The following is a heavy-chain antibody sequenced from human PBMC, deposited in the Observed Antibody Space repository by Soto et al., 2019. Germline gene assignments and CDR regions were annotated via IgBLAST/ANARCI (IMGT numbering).Heavy chain of an antibody. CDR2: ITWNSDSI. Sequence: EVQLVESGGGLVQPGRSLRLSCAASGFSFDDYSMHWDRQAPGKGLEWVSGITWNSDSIGYAVSVRGRITISRDNAKNSLYLQMNSLRAEDTALYYGVKGKATRSYGMDVWGQGTTVTVSS. J-gene: IGHJ6*02. CDR3: VKGKATRSYGMDV. D-gene: IGHD2-15*01. V-gene: IGHV3-9*01. CDR1: GFSFDDYS.